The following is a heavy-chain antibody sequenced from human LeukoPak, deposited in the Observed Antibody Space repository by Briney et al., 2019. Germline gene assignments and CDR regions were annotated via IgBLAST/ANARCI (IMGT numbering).Heavy chain of an antibody. CDR3: AKAGVAGTYYYFYYMDV. CDR2: ISWDGGSI. CDR1: GFTFENYA. D-gene: IGHD6-19*01. V-gene: IGHV3-43D*03. J-gene: IGHJ6*03. Sequence: GGSLRLSCAGSGFTFENYAMHWVRQAPGKGLEWVSLISWDGGSIYYADSVKGRFIISRDNKKKSLHLQPNNLRTEDTALYYCAKAGVAGTYYYFYYMDVWGKGTTVTVSS.